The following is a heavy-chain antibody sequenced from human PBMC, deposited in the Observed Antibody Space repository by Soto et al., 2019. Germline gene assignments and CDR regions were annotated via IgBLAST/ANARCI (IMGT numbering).Heavy chain of an antibody. CDR2: IYYSGST. J-gene: IGHJ4*02. CDR1: GGSISSYY. D-gene: IGHD5-18*01. Sequence: SETLSLTCTVSGGSISSYYWSWIRQPPGKGLEWIGYIYYSGSTNYNPSLKSRVTISVDTSKNQFSLKLSSVTAADTAVYYCAKVDTAMGLDYWDQGTLVTVSS. CDR3: AKVDTAMGLDY. V-gene: IGHV4-59*01.